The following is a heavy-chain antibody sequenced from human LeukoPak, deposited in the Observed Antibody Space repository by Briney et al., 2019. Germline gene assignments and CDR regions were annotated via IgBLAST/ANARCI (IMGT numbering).Heavy chain of an antibody. CDR3: ARVSDSSGNFDY. J-gene: IGHJ4*02. CDR1: GGTFSSYT. D-gene: IGHD3-22*01. V-gene: IGHV1-69*02. CDR2: IIPILGIA. Sequence: SVKVSCKASGGTFSSYTVSWVRQAPGQGLEWMGRIIPILGIANYAQKFQGRVTITADKSTSTAYMELSSLRSEDTAVYYCARVSDSSGNFDYWGQGTLVTVSS.